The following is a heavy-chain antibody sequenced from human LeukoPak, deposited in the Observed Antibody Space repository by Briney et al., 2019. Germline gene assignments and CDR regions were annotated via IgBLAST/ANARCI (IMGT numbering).Heavy chain of an antibody. CDR3: ATDRYYDSSGYFDY. J-gene: IGHJ4*02. CDR1: GDTLTELS. CDR2: FDPEDGET. V-gene: IGHV1-24*01. Sequence: ASVKVSCKVSGDTLTELSMHWVRQAPGKGLEWRGGFDPEDGETIYAQKFQGRVTMTEDTSTDTAYMELSSLRSEDTAVYYCATDRYYDSSGYFDYWGQGTLVTVSS. D-gene: IGHD3-22*01.